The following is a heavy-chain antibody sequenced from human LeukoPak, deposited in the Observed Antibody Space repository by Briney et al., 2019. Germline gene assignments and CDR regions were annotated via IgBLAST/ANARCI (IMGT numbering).Heavy chain of an antibody. J-gene: IGHJ4*02. Sequence: GGSLRLSCAASGFTFSSYAMSWVRQAPGKGLGWVSVISGRGVSTYYANSVSGRFTISRDNSENTLYLQMNSLRADDTAVYYCAKDPQAAAAPGWFDYWGQGTLVTVSS. CDR3: AKDPQAAAAPGWFDY. D-gene: IGHD6-13*01. CDR1: GFTFSSYA. CDR2: ISGRGVST. V-gene: IGHV3-23*01.